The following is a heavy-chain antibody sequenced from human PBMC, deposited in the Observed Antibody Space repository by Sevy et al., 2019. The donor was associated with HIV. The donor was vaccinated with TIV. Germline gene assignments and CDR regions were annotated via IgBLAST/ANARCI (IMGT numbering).Heavy chain of an antibody. CDR3: ARHSSMTTVTMNY. CDR1: GGSVSRSTHY. Sequence: SETLSLTCTVSGGSVSRSTHYWGWIRQPPGKGLEWIGSIYYSGSTYYNPSLKSRVTISVDTSKNQFSLKLSSVTAADTAVYYCARHSSMTTVTMNYWGQGTLVTVSS. V-gene: IGHV4-39*01. D-gene: IGHD4-17*01. J-gene: IGHJ4*02. CDR2: IYYSGST.